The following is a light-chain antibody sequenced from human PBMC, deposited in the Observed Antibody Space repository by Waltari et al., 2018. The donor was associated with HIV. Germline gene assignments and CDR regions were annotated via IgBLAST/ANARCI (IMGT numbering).Light chain of an antibody. CDR3: TSYLSSATPE. CDR1: ASGPYKY. Sequence: QSALAPPASVSGSPGQTITISCTGLASGPYKYVSWYQHLPGQAPKVIIYEFSNRPSGVSPRFSGSKSANTASLTISGLQFEDEADYFCTSYLSSATPEFGGGTRLTVL. CDR2: EFS. J-gene: IGLJ3*02. V-gene: IGLV2-14*01.